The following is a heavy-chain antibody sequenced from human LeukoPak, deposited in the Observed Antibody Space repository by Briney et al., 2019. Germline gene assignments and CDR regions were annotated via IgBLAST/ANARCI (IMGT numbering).Heavy chain of an antibody. V-gene: IGHV1-2*02. Sequence: ASVKVSCKASGYTFTGYYMHWVRDAPGQGLEWMGWINPNSGGTNYAQKFQGRVTMTRDTSISTAYMELSRLRSDDTAVYYCARGIPLLGYCSSTSCTQFDYWGEGTLVTVSS. CDR2: INPNSGGT. CDR3: ARGIPLLGYCSSTSCTQFDY. J-gene: IGHJ4*02. CDR1: GYTFTGYY. D-gene: IGHD2-2*01.